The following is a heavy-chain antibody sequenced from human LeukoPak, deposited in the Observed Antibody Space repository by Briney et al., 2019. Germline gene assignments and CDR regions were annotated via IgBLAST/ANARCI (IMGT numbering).Heavy chain of an antibody. Sequence: ASVKVSCKASGYTFTSYAMNWVRQAPGQGLEWMGWIIPIFGTANYAQKFQGRVTITADESTSTAYMELSSLRSDDTAVYYCARGHYNIENGDYADFFDKWGQGTLVTVSS. J-gene: IGHJ4*02. D-gene: IGHD2-21*01. CDR3: ARGHYNIENGDYADFFDK. V-gene: IGHV1-69*13. CDR2: IIPIFGTA. CDR1: GYTFTSYA.